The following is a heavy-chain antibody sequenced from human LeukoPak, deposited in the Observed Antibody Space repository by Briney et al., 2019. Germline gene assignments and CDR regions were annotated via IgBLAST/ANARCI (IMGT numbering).Heavy chain of an antibody. J-gene: IGHJ4*02. CDR3: ARDRSTHDY. CDR1: GYTFSNYG. CDR2: ISAYNRKT. V-gene: IGHV1-18*01. Sequence: ASVKVSCKASGYTFSNYGISWVRQAPGQGLEWMGWISAYNRKTDYAQKFQGRVTMTTDTSTSTSYMELRSLRSDHTAVYYCARDRSTHDYWGQGTLVTVSS.